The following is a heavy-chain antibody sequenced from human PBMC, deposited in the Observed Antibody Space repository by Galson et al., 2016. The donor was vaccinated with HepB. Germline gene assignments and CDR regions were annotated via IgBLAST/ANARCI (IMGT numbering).Heavy chain of an antibody. CDR3: ARGTIGPEEYFQH. CDR1: GYTFTTYA. D-gene: IGHD3-9*01. CDR2: INAGNGNT. J-gene: IGHJ1*01. V-gene: IGHV1-3*01. Sequence: SVKVSCKASGYTFTTYALHWVRLAPGQRLEWMGWINAGNGNTKYSQKFQGRVTITRDTSASTAYMDLSSLRSEDTAVYYCARGTIGPEEYFQHWGQGTLVTVSS.